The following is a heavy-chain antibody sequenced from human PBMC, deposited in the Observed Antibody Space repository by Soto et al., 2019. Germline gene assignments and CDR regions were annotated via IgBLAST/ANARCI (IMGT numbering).Heavy chain of an antibody. Sequence: SLRLSCAASGFTFSSYGMHWVRQAPGKGLEWVAVISYDGSNKYYADSVKGRFTISRDNSKNTLYLQMNSLRAEDTAVYYCAKDPVPLGGGYYPNWFDPWGQGTLVTVSS. CDR2: ISYDGSNK. CDR3: AKDPVPLGGGYYPNWFDP. D-gene: IGHD3-22*01. V-gene: IGHV3-30*18. CDR1: GFTFSSYG. J-gene: IGHJ5*02.